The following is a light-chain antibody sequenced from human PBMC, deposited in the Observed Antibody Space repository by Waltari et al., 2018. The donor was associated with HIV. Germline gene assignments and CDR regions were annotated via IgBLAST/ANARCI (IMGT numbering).Light chain of an antibody. CDR1: NIPRKT. CDR3: QVWDSSSDAYV. Sequence: SYVLAQPPSVSVAPGQTARITCGANNIPRKTVPSYQQKPGQAPVVVIYYDSDRPSGIPERFSGSNSGNTATLTISRVEAGDEADYYCQVWDSSSDAYVFGTGTKVTVL. V-gene: IGLV3-21*04. CDR2: YDS. J-gene: IGLJ1*01.